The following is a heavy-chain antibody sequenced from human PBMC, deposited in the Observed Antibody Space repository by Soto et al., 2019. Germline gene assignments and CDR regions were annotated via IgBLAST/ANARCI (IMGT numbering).Heavy chain of an antibody. CDR2: INHRGAT. Sequence: PSVTLSLTCDVSGGSLSGYSWNWIRQPPGKGLEWIGEINHRGATVYNPSLKSRLTMSADSSKNQFSLKLKSVTSADTALYYCARRFLDWPNHFYFDSWGQGTLVTVSS. V-gene: IGHV4-34*01. CDR3: ARRFLDWPNHFYFDS. CDR1: GGSLSGYS. J-gene: IGHJ4*02. D-gene: IGHD3-3*01.